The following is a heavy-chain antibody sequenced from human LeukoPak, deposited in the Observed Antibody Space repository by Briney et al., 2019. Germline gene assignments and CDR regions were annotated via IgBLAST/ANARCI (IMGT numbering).Heavy chain of an antibody. D-gene: IGHD5-18*01. V-gene: IGHV3-30*18. CDR3: AKQGYTGHSVDAFDI. CDR1: GFTFSSYG. CDR2: ISYDGSNK. Sequence: GRSLRLSCAASGFTFSSYGMHWVRQAPGKGLEWVAVISYDGSNKYYADSVKGRFTISRDNSKNTLYLQMNSLRAEDTAVYYCAKQGYTGHSVDAFDIWGQGTMVTVSS. J-gene: IGHJ3*02.